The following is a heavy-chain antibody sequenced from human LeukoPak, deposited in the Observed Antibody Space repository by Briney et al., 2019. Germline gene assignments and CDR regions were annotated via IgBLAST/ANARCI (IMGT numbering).Heavy chain of an antibody. J-gene: IGHJ4*02. CDR3: ARWGNRALDY. V-gene: IGHV3-33*01. Sequence: GGSLRLSCAASGFTFSGNAIHWVRQAPGKGLEWVAFIWYDGTKRYYADSVQGRFTISRDNTKNTAYLQMNSLRVEDTAVYYCARWGNRALDYWGQGTLVTVSS. D-gene: IGHD7-27*01. CDR2: IWYDGTKR. CDR1: GFTFSGNA.